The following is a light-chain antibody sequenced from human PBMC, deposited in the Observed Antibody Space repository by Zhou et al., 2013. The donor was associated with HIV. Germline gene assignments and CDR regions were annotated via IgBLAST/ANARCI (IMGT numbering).Light chain of an antibody. Sequence: DIQMTQSPSSLSASVGDRVTITCRASQTIIRYLNWYQQKPGKAPKLLIYAASSLQSGVPSRFSGSGSGTDFTLTISSLQPEDFATYYCQQDTFGQGTKLEIK. J-gene: IGKJ2*01. CDR3: QQDT. CDR2: AAS. CDR1: QTIIRY. V-gene: IGKV1-39*01.